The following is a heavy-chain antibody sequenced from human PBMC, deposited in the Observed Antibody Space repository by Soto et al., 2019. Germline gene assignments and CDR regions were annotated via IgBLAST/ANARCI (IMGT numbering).Heavy chain of an antibody. J-gene: IGHJ4*02. Sequence: QITLKESGPTLVKPTQTLTLTCTFSGFSLSTSGVGVGWIRQPPGKALEWLALIYWDDDKRYSPSLKSRLTTPQATPKNQVIPTMNNMDPVDTGTYYCAHPSSSWGPGDYWGQGTLVTVSS. CDR3: AHPSSSWGPGDY. D-gene: IGHD6-13*01. CDR2: IYWDDDK. CDR1: GFSLSTSGVG. V-gene: IGHV2-5*02.